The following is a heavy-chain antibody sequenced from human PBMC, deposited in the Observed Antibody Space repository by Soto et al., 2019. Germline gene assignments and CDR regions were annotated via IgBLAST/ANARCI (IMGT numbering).Heavy chain of an antibody. V-gene: IGHV5-10-1*01. CDR1: GYSFTSYW. D-gene: IGHD6-19*01. Sequence: PGESLKISCKGSGYSFTSYWISWVRQMPWKGLEWMGRIDPSDSYTNYSPSFQGHVTISADKSISTAYLQWSSLKASDTAMYYCASPGIAVAGSYGMDVWGQGTTVTVSS. J-gene: IGHJ6*02. CDR2: IDPSDSYT. CDR3: ASPGIAVAGSYGMDV.